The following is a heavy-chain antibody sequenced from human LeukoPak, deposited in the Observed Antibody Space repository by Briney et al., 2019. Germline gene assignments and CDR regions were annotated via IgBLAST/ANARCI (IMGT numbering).Heavy chain of an antibody. J-gene: IGHJ4*02. V-gene: IGHV1-69*04. CDR3: ARETMVRGVIIDY. D-gene: IGHD3-10*01. Sequence: GRIIPILGIANYAQKFQGRVTITADKSTSTAYMELSSLRSEDTAVYYCARETMVRGVIIDYWGQGTLVTVSS. CDR2: IIPILGIA.